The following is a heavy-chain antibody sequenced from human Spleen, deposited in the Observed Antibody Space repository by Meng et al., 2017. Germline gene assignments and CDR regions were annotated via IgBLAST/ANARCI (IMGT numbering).Heavy chain of an antibody. Sequence: VQLQQWGAGPLKPSETLSLTCAVYGGSFSGYYWSWIRQPPGKGLEWLGQINHSGSTNDNPSLKSRVTISIDTSRNQLSLKLSSVTAADTAVYYCRLAYCMGDCVDYWGQGTLVTVSS. V-gene: IGHV4-34*01. J-gene: IGHJ4*02. CDR2: INHSGST. D-gene: IGHD2-21*01. CDR1: GGSFSGYY. CDR3: RLAYCMGDCVDY.